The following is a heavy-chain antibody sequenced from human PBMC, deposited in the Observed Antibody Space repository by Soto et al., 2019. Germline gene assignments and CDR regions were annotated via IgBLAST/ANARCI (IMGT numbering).Heavy chain of an antibody. CDR3: VRQGIDYLHGLVDV. CDR2: VYYTGDT. V-gene: IGHV4-59*08. J-gene: IGHJ6*02. D-gene: IGHD1-26*01. Sequence: QVELQQSGPGLVKPSGTLSLTCTVSSGPDSSHNWGWIRQPPGRGLEWIGYVYYTGDTSYNPSLKCRATISAATSTKIISLTLSSVTAADTAVYYCVRQGIDYLHGLVDVWGQGTTVSVSS. CDR1: SGPDSSHN.